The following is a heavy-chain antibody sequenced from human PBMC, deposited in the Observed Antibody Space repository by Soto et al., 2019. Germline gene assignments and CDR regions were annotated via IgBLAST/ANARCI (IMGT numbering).Heavy chain of an antibody. CDR2: INPSGGYT. Sequence: GASVKVSCKASGYTFTSYYIHWVRQAPGQGLEWMGIINPSGGYTSYAQQFQGRVTMTRDTSTSTVYMDVSSLRSEDTAVYYCARSLGNYGSGSPLDHWGQGTLVTVSS. D-gene: IGHD3-10*01. J-gene: IGHJ5*02. V-gene: IGHV1-46*03. CDR3: ARSLGNYGSGSPLDH. CDR1: GYTFTSYY.